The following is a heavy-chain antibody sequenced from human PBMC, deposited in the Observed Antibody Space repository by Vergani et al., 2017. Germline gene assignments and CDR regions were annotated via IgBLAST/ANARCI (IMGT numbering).Heavy chain of an antibody. V-gene: IGHV3-21*06. CDR2: IGSSGPYI. CDR3: ARDCTSGGCPDNYGMDV. Sequence: EAQLAESGGGLIKPGGSLRLSCVVSGITFKNAWINWVRQAPGKGLEWVAFIGSSGPYINYADSVKGRFIISRDNTNNSLFLQLRSLRAEDAAVYYCARDCTSGGCPDNYGMDVWGQGATVTVSS. CDR1: GITFKNAW. J-gene: IGHJ6*02. D-gene: IGHD2-8*01.